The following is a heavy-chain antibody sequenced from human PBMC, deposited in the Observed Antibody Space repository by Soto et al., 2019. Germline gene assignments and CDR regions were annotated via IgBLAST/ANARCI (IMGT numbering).Heavy chain of an antibody. D-gene: IGHD5-12*01. CDR1: GGTFSSYT. Sequence: GASVKVSCKASGGTFSSYTISWVRQAPGQGLEWMGRIIPILGIANYAQKFQGRVTIIADKSTSTAYMELSSLRSEDTAVYYCARGRNIVATMKAFDIWGQGTMVTVSS. V-gene: IGHV1-69*02. CDR3: ARGRNIVATMKAFDI. J-gene: IGHJ3*02. CDR2: IIPILGIA.